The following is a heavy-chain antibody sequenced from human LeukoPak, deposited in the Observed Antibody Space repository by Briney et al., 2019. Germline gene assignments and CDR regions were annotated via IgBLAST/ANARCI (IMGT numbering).Heavy chain of an antibody. V-gene: IGHV3-30-3*01. D-gene: IGHD3-9*01. CDR3: ARVVGYFDWLPFDY. CDR2: IPYDGSNK. J-gene: IGHJ4*02. CDR1: GFTFSSYA. Sequence: GGSLRLSCAASGFTFSSYAMHWVRQAPGKGLEWVALIPYDGSNKYYADSVKGRFTISRDNSKNTLYLQMNSLRAEDTAVYYCARVVGYFDWLPFDYWGQGTLVTVSS.